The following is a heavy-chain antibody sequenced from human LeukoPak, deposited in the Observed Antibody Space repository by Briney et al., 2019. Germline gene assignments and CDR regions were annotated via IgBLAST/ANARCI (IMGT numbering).Heavy chain of an antibody. CDR3: AKAGAVAGLFDY. Sequence: PGGSLRLSCAASGFTFSSYGMHWVRQAPGKGLEWVAVISYDGSNKYYADSVKGRFTISRDNSKNTLYLQMNSPRAEDTAVYYCAKAGAVAGLFDYWGQGTLVTVSS. CDR2: ISYDGSNK. J-gene: IGHJ4*02. CDR1: GFTFSSYG. V-gene: IGHV3-30*18. D-gene: IGHD6-19*01.